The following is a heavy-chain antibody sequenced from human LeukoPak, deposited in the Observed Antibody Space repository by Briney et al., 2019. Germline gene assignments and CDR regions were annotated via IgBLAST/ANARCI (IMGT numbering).Heavy chain of an antibody. CDR1: GFTFSSYE. CDR3: ARDGVRGYCSSTSCYFD. Sequence: PGGSLRLYCAASGFTFSSYEMNWVRQAPGKGLEGVSYISSSSSTIYYADSVKGRFTISRDNANNSLYLQMNSLRAEDTAVYYCARDGVRGYCSSTSCYFDWGQGTLVTVSS. V-gene: IGHV3-48*03. CDR2: ISSSSSTI. J-gene: IGHJ4*02. D-gene: IGHD2-2*01.